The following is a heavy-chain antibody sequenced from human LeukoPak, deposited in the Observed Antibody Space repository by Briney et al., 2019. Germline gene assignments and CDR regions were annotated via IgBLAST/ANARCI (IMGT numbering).Heavy chain of an antibody. J-gene: IGHJ5*02. CDR1: GFTFYSYG. CDR3: AKDPYRVVVATGNYFDP. D-gene: IGHD2-15*01. CDR2: ISHDGSNI. V-gene: IGHV3-30*18. Sequence: PGGSLRLSCAASGFTFYSYGMHWVRQAPGKGLEWVAVISHDGSNIHYGDSVKGRFTISRDNSKNTLYLQMNSLRAEDTAVYYCAKDPYRVVVATGNYFDPWGQGTLVTVSS.